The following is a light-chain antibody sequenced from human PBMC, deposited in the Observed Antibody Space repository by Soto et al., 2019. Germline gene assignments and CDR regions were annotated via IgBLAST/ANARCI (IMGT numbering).Light chain of an antibody. J-gene: IGKJ4*01. CDR2: GAS. CDR1: QSVSSSY. Sequence: EIVLTQSPGTLSLSPGERATLSCRASQSVSSSYLAWYQQKPGQAPRLLIYGASSRATGIPDRFSGSGSGTDFTLTISGLEPEDFAVYDCQQYGSSLGVTFGGGTKVDIK. V-gene: IGKV3-20*01. CDR3: QQYGSSLGVT.